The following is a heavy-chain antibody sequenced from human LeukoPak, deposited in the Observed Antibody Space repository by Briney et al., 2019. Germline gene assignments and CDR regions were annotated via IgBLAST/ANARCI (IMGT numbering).Heavy chain of an antibody. V-gene: IGHV3-15*01. CDR1: GFTFSNAW. Sequence: GGSLRLSCAASGFTFSNAWMSWVRQAPGKGLEWVGRIKRKSDGGTTDYAAPVKGRFTISRDDSKNTLYLQMNSLKSEDTAVYYCTTELDIRPNHYWGQGTLVTVSS. J-gene: IGHJ4*02. CDR2: IKRKSDGGTT. CDR3: TTELDIRPNHY. D-gene: IGHD3-22*01.